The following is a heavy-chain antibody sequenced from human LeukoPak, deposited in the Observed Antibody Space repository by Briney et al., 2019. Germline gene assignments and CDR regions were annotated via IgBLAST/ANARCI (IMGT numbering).Heavy chain of an antibody. V-gene: IGHV3-48*01. D-gene: IGHD1-26*01. CDR1: GFTFSSYS. CDR3: ARSGKWELILFDY. Sequence: GGSLRLSCAASGFTFSSYSMNWVRQAPGKGLEWVSYISSSSSTIYYADSVKGRFTISRDNAKNSLYLQMNSLRAEDTAVYYCARSGKWELILFDYWGQRTLVTVSS. CDR2: ISSSSSTI. J-gene: IGHJ4*02.